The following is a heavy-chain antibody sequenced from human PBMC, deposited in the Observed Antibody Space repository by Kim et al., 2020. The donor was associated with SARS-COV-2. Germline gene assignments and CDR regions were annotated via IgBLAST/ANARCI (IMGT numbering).Heavy chain of an antibody. CDR1: GFTFSSYG. CDR3: AKSLPYDYVWGSYSRENYYYGMDV. D-gene: IGHD3-16*01. V-gene: IGHV3-33*06. J-gene: IGHJ6*02. CDR2: IWYDGTNK. Sequence: GGSLRLSCAASGFTFSSYGMHWVRQAPGKGLEWVAVIWYDGTNKYYADSVKGRFTISRDNSKNTLYLQMNSLRAEDTAVYYCAKSLPYDYVWGSYSRENYYYGMDVWGQGTTVTVSS.